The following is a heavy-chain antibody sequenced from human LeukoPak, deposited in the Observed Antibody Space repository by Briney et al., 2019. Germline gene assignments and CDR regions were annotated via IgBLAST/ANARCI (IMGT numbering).Heavy chain of an antibody. Sequence: PGGPLRLSCVASGFTFSSYWIHWVRQAPGKGLVWVSRINSDGSSTIYADSVKGRFTISRDNSKNTLFLQMSSLRAEDTAVYYCARAYSSSWYDFWGQGALVTVSS. J-gene: IGHJ5*01. CDR3: ARAYSSSWYDF. CDR1: GFTFSSYW. D-gene: IGHD6-13*01. CDR2: INSDGSST. V-gene: IGHV3-74*01.